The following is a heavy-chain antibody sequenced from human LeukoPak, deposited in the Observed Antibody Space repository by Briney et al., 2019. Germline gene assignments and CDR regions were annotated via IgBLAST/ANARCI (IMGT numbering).Heavy chain of an antibody. V-gene: IGHV4-4*07. CDR3: ARETGTTGSPGLDP. J-gene: IGHJ5*02. CDR1: GGSISSYY. Sequence: SETLSLTCAVSGGSISSYYWSWIRQPAGKGLEWIGRIYTSGSTNYNPSLKSRVTMSVDTSKNQFSLKLSSVTAADTAVYYCARETGTTGSPGLDPWGQGTLVTVSS. CDR2: IYTSGST. D-gene: IGHD4-11*01.